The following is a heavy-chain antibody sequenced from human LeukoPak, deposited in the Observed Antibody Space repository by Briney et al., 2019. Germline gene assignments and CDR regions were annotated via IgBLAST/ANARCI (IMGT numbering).Heavy chain of an antibody. D-gene: IGHD2-2*01. V-gene: IGHV1-2*02. CDR1: GYTFTSYG. CDR3: ATSSYFDLDAFDI. CDR2: INPNSGGT. Sequence: ASVKVSCKASGYTFTSYGISWVRQAPGQGLEWMGWINPNSGGTNYAQKFQGRVTMTRDTSIRTASMELSRRRSDDTAVYYCATSSYFDLDAFDIWGRGTMVTVSS. J-gene: IGHJ3*02.